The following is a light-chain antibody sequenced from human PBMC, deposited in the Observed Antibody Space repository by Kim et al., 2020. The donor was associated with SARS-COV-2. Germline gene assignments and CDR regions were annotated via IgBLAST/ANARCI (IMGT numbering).Light chain of an antibody. J-gene: IGKJ4*01. CDR2: GAS. Sequence: EIVLTQSPGTLSLSPGERATLSCRASQSVSSSYLAWYQQKPGQAPRLLIYGASSRATGIPDRFSGSGSGTDFTLTISRLEPEDFAVYYCQQYGSSPLTFGRGTKVYIK. CDR3: QQYGSSPLT. V-gene: IGKV3-20*01. CDR1: QSVSSSY.